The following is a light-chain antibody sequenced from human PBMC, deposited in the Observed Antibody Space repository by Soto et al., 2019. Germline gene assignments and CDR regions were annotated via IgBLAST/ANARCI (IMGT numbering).Light chain of an antibody. J-gene: IGKJ5*01. Sequence: EIVLTQSPGTLSLFPGERATLSCRASQSLITRYLAWYQQKPGQAPRLLIYGASSRATGIPYRFSGSGYGTDFTLTISRLEPEDFAVYSCQQYGTSPTFGQGTRLEIK. CDR2: GAS. CDR3: QQYGTSPT. V-gene: IGKV3-20*01. CDR1: QSLITRY.